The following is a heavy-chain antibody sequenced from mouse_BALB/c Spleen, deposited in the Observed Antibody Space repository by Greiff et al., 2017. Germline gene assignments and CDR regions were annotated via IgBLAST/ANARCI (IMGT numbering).Heavy chain of an antibody. J-gene: IGHJ3*01. Sequence: EVKVVESGGDLVKPGGSLKLSCAASGFTFSSYGMSWVRQTPDKRLEWVATISSGGSYTYYPDSVKGRFTISRDNAKNTLYLQMSSLKSEDTAMYYCARDDYAPYWGQGTLVTVSA. D-gene: IGHD2-4*01. CDR1: GFTFSSYG. CDR2: ISSGGSYT. V-gene: IGHV5-6*01. CDR3: ARDDYAPY.